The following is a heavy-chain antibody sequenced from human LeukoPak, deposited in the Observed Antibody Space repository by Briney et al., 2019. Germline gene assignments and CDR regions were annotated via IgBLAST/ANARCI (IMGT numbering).Heavy chain of an antibody. Sequence: TGGSLRLSCAASGFTFSSYEMNWVRQAPGKGLEWVSYISSSGSTIYYADSVKGRFTISRDNAKNSLYLQMNSLRAEDTAVYYCASCDSSGYYYSYFDYWGQGTLVTVSS. D-gene: IGHD3-22*01. J-gene: IGHJ4*02. V-gene: IGHV3-48*03. CDR1: GFTFSSYE. CDR3: ASCDSSGYYYSYFDY. CDR2: ISSSGSTI.